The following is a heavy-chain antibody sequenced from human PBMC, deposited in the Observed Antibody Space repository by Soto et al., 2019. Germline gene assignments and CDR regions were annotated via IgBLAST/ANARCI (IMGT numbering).Heavy chain of an antibody. J-gene: IGHJ6*02. CDR2: IIPIFGTA. V-gene: IGHV1-69*06. D-gene: IGHD3-3*01. CDR3: ARGGGGSGTIFGVVIIPYYYYGMDV. CDR1: GGTFSSYA. Sequence: GASVKVSCKASGGTFSSYAISWVRQAPGQGLEWMGGIIPIFGTANYAQKFQGRVTITADKSTSTAYMELSSLRSEDTAVYYCARGGGGSGTIFGVVIIPYYYYGMDVWGQGTTVTVSS.